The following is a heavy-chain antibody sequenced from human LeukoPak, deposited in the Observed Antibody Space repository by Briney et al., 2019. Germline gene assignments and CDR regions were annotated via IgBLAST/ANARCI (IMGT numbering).Heavy chain of an antibody. V-gene: IGHV3-30*02. CDR1: GFTFRSYG. J-gene: IGHJ6*03. CDR3: AKDSYYYYIDV. Sequence: GGSLRLSCVASGFTFRSYGMHWVRQAPGKGLEWVTFIGYDGSNKYYTDSVKGRFTISRDNSKNTRYLQMNSLRTEDTAVYYCAKDSYYYYIDVWGKGTTVTVSS. CDR2: IGYDGSNK.